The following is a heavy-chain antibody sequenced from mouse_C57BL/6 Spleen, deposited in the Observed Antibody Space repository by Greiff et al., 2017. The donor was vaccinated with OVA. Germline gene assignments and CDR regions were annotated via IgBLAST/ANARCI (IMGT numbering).Heavy chain of an antibody. V-gene: IGHV7-3*01. CDR3: VCFHYAAMDY. CDR2: IRNKANGYTT. J-gene: IGHJ4*01. CDR1: GFTFTDYY. D-gene: IGHD1-1*01. Sequence: EVQGVESGGGLVQPGGSLSLSCAASGFTFTDYYMSWVRQPPGKALEWLGFIRNKANGYTTEYSASVKGRFTISRDNSQSILYLHLNALSAEDSATYYCVCFHYAAMDYWGQGTSVTVSS.